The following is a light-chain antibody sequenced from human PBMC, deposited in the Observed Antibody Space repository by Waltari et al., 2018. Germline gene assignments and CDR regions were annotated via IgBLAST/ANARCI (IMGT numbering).Light chain of an antibody. J-gene: IGLJ1*01. CDR1: SSDVGNYNL. CDR3: CSYVGLGTYV. CDR2: EVT. Sequence: QSGLAQPASASGSPGQSITITCTGTSSDVGNYNLVSWYQQRTGKAPRLLIYEVTKRAPGISDRFSASKSGNTASLSISGLQAQEDEADYYCCSYVGLGTYVFGTGTKVTV. V-gene: IGLV2-23*02.